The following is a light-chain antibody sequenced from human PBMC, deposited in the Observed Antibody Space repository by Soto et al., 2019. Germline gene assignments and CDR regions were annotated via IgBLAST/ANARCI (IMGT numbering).Light chain of an antibody. J-gene: IGKJ4*01. CDR1: QGISSY. CDR3: QQLNNYLSLT. V-gene: IGKV1-9*01. CDR2: AAS. Sequence: DIQLTQSPSFLSASVGNRVTITCRASQGISSYLAWYQQKPGKAPKLLIYAASTLQSEVPSRFSGRGSGTEFTLTISSLQSEDFATYYCQQLNNYLSLTFGGGTKVEIK.